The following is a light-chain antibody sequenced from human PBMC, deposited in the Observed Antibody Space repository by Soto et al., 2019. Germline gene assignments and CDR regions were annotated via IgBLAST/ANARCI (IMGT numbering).Light chain of an antibody. J-gene: IGKJ1*01. CDR2: GPS. Sequence: EIVLTQSPGTLSLSPGERATLSCRVSQSVSSSYLAWYQQKPGQAPRLLIYGPSSRSTGSPDRFSGSGSGTGFTLTIGRLEPEDLAVYYCQQYGSSPWTFGQGTKVEIK. V-gene: IGKV3-20*01. CDR1: QSVSSSY. CDR3: QQYGSSPWT.